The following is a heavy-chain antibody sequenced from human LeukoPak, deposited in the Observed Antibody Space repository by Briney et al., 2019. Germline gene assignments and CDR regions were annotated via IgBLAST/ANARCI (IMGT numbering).Heavy chain of an antibody. V-gene: IGHV1-46*01. CDR3: ARECSSWSLDY. D-gene: IGHD6-6*01. CDR2: INPSGVST. J-gene: IGHJ4*02. Sequence: ASVKVSCKASGYTFTSYYMHWVRQAPGQGLEWMGIINPSGVSTSYAQKFQGRVTRTRDTSTSTVYMELSSLRSEDTAVYYCARECSSWSLDYWGQGTLVTVSS. CDR1: GYTFTSYY.